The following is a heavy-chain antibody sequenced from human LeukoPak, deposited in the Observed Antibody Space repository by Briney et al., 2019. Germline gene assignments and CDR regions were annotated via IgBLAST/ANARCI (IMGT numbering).Heavy chain of an antibody. CDR3: AKCRGSSWSDYYDY. CDR1: GFSLSRYA. Sequence: GGSLRLSCAVSGFSLSRYAMSWVRKAPGKGLEWVSAISDSGGSTYYADSVKGRFTISRDNSRNTLYLQMNTLRAEDTAVYYCAKCRGSSWSDYYDYWGQGTLVTVSS. D-gene: IGHD6-13*01. CDR2: ISDSGGST. V-gene: IGHV3-23*01. J-gene: IGHJ4*02.